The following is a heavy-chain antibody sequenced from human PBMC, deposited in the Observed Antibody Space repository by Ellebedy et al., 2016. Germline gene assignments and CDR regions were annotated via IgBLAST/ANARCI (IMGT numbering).Heavy chain of an antibody. Sequence: GGSLRLSCAASGFSFNNYWMHWVRQAPGMGLEWVSVLYAGGTTFYADSVRGRFTISRDNSKNTLYLQMNRLRAEDTAIYYCARGNTIPGPEPLDYWGQGTLITVSS. J-gene: IGHJ4*02. CDR1: GFSFNNYW. V-gene: IGHV3-66*01. CDR2: LYAGGTT. D-gene: IGHD1-14*01. CDR3: ARGNTIPGPEPLDY.